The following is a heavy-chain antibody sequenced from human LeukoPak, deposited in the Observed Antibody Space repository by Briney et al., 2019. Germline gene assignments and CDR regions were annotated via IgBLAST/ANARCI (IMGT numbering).Heavy chain of an antibody. CDR1: GYSITSGYY. J-gene: IGHJ5*02. CDR3: ARGQLTYCSSTSCYGSTWFDP. D-gene: IGHD2-2*01. Sequence: SETLSLTCAVSGYSITSGYYWGWIRQPPGKGLEWIGCIYHSGTTYYNPSLKSRVSISVDTSKLQFSLRLSSVTAADTAMYYCARGQLTYCSSTSCYGSTWFDPWGQGTLVTVSS. V-gene: IGHV4-38-2*01. CDR2: IYHSGTT.